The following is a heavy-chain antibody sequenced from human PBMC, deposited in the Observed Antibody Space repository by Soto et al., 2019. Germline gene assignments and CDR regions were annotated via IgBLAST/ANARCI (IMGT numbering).Heavy chain of an antibody. Sequence: SSETLSLTCAVYGASFSANYWSWIRQPPGKGLEWIGEIYHTGSTNYNPSLKGRVTILVDTSKYQFSLKLTSVTAADTAVYYCASARWDYWGQGTLVTVSS. D-gene: IGHD1-26*01. V-gene: IGHV4-34*01. J-gene: IGHJ4*02. CDR3: ASARWDY. CDR1: GASFSANY. CDR2: IYHTGST.